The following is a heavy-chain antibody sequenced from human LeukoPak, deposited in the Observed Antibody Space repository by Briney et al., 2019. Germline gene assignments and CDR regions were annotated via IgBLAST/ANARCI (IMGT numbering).Heavy chain of an antibody. CDR3: AKDRAVAGSDARYYFDY. CDR2: TWYDGSNK. Sequence: GRSLRLSCAASGFIFSNYGMHWVRQAPGKGLEWVAVTWYDGSNKYYADSVEGRFTISRDNSKNTLYLQMNSLRAEDTAVYYCAKDRAVAGSDARYYFDYWGQGTPVTVSS. D-gene: IGHD6-19*01. V-gene: IGHV3-33*06. CDR1: GFIFSNYG. J-gene: IGHJ4*02.